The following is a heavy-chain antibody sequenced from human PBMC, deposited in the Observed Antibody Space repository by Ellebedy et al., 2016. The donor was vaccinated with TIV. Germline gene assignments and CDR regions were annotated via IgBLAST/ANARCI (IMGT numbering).Heavy chain of an antibody. D-gene: IGHD3-3*01. CDR1: GGSISSSSYY. CDR3: AREDFWGGYVDY. CDR2: IYTSGST. J-gene: IGHJ4*02. Sequence: SETLSLTXTVSGGSISSSSYYWSWFRQPAGKGLEWIGRIYTSGSTNYNPSLKSRVTMSVDTSKNQFSLKLSSVTAADTAVYYCAREDFWGGYVDYWGQGTLVTVSS. V-gene: IGHV4-61*02.